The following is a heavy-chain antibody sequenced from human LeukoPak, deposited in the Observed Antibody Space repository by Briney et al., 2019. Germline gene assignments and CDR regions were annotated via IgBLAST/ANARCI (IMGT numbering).Heavy chain of an antibody. CDR3: AKTFGDNGGFDY. Sequence: PGRSLRLSCAASGFTFSSYGMQWVRQAPGKGLEWVALIWYDGNVKKYADSVKGRFTASRDNSKNTLYLQMDSLTVEDTAIYYCAKTFGDNGGFDYWGQGALVTVSS. CDR1: GFTFSSYG. J-gene: IGHJ4*02. D-gene: IGHD2-21*02. V-gene: IGHV3-33*03. CDR2: IWYDGNVK.